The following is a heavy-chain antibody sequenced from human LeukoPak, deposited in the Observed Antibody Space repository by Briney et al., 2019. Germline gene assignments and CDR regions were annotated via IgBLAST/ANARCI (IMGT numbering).Heavy chain of an antibody. J-gene: IGHJ5*02. Sequence: ASVKVSCKASGHTFTSYGISWVRQAPGQGLEWMGWISAYNGNTNYAQKLQGRVTMTTDTSTSTAYMELRSLRSDDTAVYYCARDPGYSSSPNWFDPWGQGTLVTVSS. CDR3: ARDPGYSSSPNWFDP. V-gene: IGHV1-18*01. D-gene: IGHD6-13*01. CDR1: GHTFTSYG. CDR2: ISAYNGNT.